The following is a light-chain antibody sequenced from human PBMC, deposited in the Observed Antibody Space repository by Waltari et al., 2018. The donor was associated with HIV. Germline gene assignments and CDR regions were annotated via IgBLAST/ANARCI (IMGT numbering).Light chain of an antibody. Sequence: QAVVTQEPSLTVSPGGTATPPCCSTPRSVTSGHYPYWFQQKPGQAPTPLIFDTSNKHSWTPARFSGSLLGGKAALTLSGAQPEDEAEYYCLLSYSGASWVFGGGTKVTVL. V-gene: IGLV7-46*01. CDR1: PRSVTSGHY. J-gene: IGLJ3*02. CDR3: LLSYSGASWV. CDR2: DTS.